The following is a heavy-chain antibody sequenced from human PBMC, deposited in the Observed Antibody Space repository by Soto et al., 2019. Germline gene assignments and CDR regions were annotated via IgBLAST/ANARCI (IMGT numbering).Heavy chain of an antibody. CDR2: INPSGGST. Sequence: ASVKVSCKASGYTFTSYYMHWVRQAPGQGLEWMGIINPSGGSTSYAQKFQGRVTVTRDTSTSTVYMELSSLRSEDTAVYYCARGRGGGYQPTGYFDYWGQGTLVTVSS. CDR3: ARGRGGGYQPTGYFDY. CDR1: GYTFTSYY. D-gene: IGHD3-22*01. J-gene: IGHJ4*02. V-gene: IGHV1-46*01.